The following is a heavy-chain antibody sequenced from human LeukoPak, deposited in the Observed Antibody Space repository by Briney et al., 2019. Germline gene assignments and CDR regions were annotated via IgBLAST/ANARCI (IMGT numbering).Heavy chain of an antibody. V-gene: IGHV5-51*01. Sequence: GESLKISCKGSGYSFTSYWIGWVRQMPGKGLEWMGIIYPGDSDTRYSPSFQGQVTISADKSISTAYLQWSSLKASDTAMCYCARVHDYGDYRRRNFDYWGQGTLVTVSS. D-gene: IGHD4-17*01. CDR3: ARVHDYGDYRRRNFDY. CDR1: GYSFTSYW. J-gene: IGHJ4*02. CDR2: IYPGDSDT.